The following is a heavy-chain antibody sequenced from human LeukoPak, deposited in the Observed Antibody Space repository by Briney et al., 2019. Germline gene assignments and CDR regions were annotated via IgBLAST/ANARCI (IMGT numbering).Heavy chain of an antibody. CDR2: ISGSGGST. CDR1: GFTFSSYA. CDR3: ATSNAVPGTLDFDY. Sequence: GGSLRLSCAASGFTFSSYAMSWVRQAPGKGLEWVSAISGSGGSTYYADSVKGRFTISRDNSKNTLYLQMNSLRAEDTAVYYCATSNAVPGTLDFDYWGQGTLVTVSS. D-gene: IGHD6-19*01. J-gene: IGHJ4*02. V-gene: IGHV3-23*01.